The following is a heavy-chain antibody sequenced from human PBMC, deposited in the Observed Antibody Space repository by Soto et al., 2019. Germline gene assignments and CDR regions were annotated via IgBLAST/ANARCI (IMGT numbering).Heavy chain of an antibody. V-gene: IGHV1-2*04. CDR3: ARDWMIGYCSGGSCYGMDV. Sequence: AASVKVSCKASGYTFTGYYMHWVRQAPGQGLEWMGWINPNSGGTNYAQKFQGWVTMTRDTSISTAYMELSRLRSDDTAVYYCARDWMIGYCSGGSCYGMDVWGQGTTVTVS. D-gene: IGHD2-15*01. CDR1: GYTFTGYY. J-gene: IGHJ6*02. CDR2: INPNSGGT.